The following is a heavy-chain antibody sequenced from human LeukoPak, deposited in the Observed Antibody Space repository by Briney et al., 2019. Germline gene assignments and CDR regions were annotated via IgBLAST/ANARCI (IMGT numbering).Heavy chain of an antibody. CDR2: IYNGGTT. D-gene: IGHD6-6*01. CDR3: AGGGEAARSLAY. J-gene: IGHJ4*02. CDR1: GVTSKN. V-gene: IGHV3-66*02. Sequence: PGGSLRLSCAASGVTSKNMAWVRQAPGKGLKWVSVIYNGGTTYYADSVKGRFTISRDNSKSTLFVYLQMNSLRTDDTALYYCAGGGEAARSLAYWGQGALVTVSS.